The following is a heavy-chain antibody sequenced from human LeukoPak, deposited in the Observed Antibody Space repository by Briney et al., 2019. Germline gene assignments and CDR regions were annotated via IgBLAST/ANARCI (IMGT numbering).Heavy chain of an antibody. CDR2: MNPNSGNT. V-gene: IGHV1-8*01. D-gene: IGHD5-12*01. Sequence: GASVKVSCKASGYTFTSYDINWVRQATGQGLEWMGWMNPNSGNTGYEQKFKGRVTMTRNTSISTAYMELSSLRSEDTAVYYCAKSGVATIEFDYWGQGTLVTVSS. CDR1: GYTFTSYD. CDR3: AKSGVATIEFDY. J-gene: IGHJ4*02.